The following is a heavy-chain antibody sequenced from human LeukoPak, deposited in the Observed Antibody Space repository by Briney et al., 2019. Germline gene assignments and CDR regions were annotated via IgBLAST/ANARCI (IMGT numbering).Heavy chain of an antibody. CDR2: IYHSGST. CDR1: GGSISSYY. D-gene: IGHD6-19*01. J-gene: IGHJ4*02. CDR3: ARDGWSGWYYFDY. V-gene: IGHV4-38-2*02. Sequence: PSETLSLTCTVSGGSISSYYWGWIRQPPGKGLEWIGSIYHSGSTYYNPSLKSRVTISVDTSKNQFSLKLSSVTAADTAVYYCARDGWSGWYYFDYWGQGTLVTVSS.